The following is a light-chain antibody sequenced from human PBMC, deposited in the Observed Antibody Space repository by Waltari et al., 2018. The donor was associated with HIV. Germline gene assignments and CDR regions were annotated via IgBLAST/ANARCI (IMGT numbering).Light chain of an antibody. V-gene: IGKV3-20*01. CDR3: QQYGTSPRT. CDR2: GAS. Sequence: EIVLTQSPGTLSLSPGERATLSCRASQSVDSTYLAWYQQKPGQAPRLLIYGASSRTPGIPDRFSGSGSGTDFTLTISRLEPEDFAVYYCQQYGTSPRTFGQGTKLEI. J-gene: IGKJ2*01. CDR1: QSVDSTY.